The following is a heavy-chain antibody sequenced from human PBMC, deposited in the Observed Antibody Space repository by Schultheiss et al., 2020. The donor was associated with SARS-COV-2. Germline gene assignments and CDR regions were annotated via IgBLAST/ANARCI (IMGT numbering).Heavy chain of an antibody. CDR1: GGSFSGYY. CDR2: INHSGST. J-gene: IGHJ3*02. CDR3: ARQGGGGRAFDI. D-gene: IGHD3-16*01. V-gene: IGHV4-34*01. Sequence: SQTLSLTCAVYGGSFSGYYWSWIRQPPGKGLEWIGEINHSGSTYYNPSLKSRVTISVDTSKNQFSLKLSSVTAADTAVFYCARQGGGGRAFDIWGHGTTVTVSS.